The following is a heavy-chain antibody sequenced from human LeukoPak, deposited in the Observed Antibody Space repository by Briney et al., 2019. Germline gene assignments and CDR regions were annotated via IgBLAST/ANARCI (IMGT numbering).Heavy chain of an antibody. V-gene: IGHV3-23*05. J-gene: IGHJ6*02. CDR2: VGSDNKP. D-gene: IGHD3-10*02. Sequence: GGSLRLSCAASGFTFSGYAMSWVRQAPGKGLEWVSSVGSDNKPHYSESVKGRFAISRDNSKSMLFLQLNSLRAEDTALYYCAGDLHYYVAMDVWGQGTTVTVSS. CDR1: GFTFSGYA. CDR3: AGDLHYYVAMDV.